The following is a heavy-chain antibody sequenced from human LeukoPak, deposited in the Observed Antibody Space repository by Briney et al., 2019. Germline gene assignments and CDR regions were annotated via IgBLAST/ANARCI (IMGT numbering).Heavy chain of an antibody. J-gene: IGHJ4*02. CDR2: IKEDGSEK. Sequence: GGSLRLSCLASGFTFSSYAMDWVRQPPGKGLEWVANIKEDGSEKYYVDSVKGRFSISRDNAKNSLYLQMNSLRVEDTAVYYCVRGDSSSWYVFDYWGQGTRVTVSS. D-gene: IGHD6-13*01. CDR1: GFTFSSYA. V-gene: IGHV3-7*04. CDR3: VRGDSSSWYVFDY.